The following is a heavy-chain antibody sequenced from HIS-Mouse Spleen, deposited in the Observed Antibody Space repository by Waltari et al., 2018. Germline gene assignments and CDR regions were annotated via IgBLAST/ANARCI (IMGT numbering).Heavy chain of an antibody. CDR1: GDSVSSNRAA. V-gene: IGHV6-1*01. Sequence: QVQLQQPAPGLVKPSQTPSLPCAIPGDSVSSNRAAWNWIRQSPSRSLEWLGRTYYRSKWYNDYAVSVKSRITINPDTSKNQFSLQLNSVTPEDTAVYYCARGYCTNGVCYDYWGQGTLVTVSS. CDR2: TYYRSKWYN. D-gene: IGHD2-8*01. J-gene: IGHJ4*02. CDR3: ARGYCTNGVCYDY.